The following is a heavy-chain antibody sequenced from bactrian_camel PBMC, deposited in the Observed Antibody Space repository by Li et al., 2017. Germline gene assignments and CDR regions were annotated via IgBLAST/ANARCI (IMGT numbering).Heavy chain of an antibody. J-gene: IGHJ4*01. D-gene: IGHD6*01. CDR2: INSGGGTT. CDR1: GFTLSTNA. Sequence: VQLVESGGGLVQPGGPLRLSCAASGFTLSTNAMSWVRQAPGKGLEWVSAINSGGGTTYYADSVKGRFTISRDNAKNTLYLQMISLESEDTALYYCAAGPWYTDEYKYWGQGTQVTVS. CDR3: AAGPWYTDEYKY. V-gene: IGHV3S31*01.